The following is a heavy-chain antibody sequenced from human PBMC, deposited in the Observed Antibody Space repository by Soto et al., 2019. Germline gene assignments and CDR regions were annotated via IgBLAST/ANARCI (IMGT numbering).Heavy chain of an antibody. Sequence: PGGSLRLSCAASGFTFSSYGMHWVRQAPGKGLEWVAVISYDGSNKYYADSVKGRFTISRDNSKNTLYLQMNSLRAEDTAVYYCAKEHVEPSYSSSWDYYYYGMDVWGQGTTVTVSS. CDR3: AKEHVEPSYSSSWDYYYYGMDV. V-gene: IGHV3-30*18. CDR1: GFTFSSYG. D-gene: IGHD6-13*01. CDR2: ISYDGSNK. J-gene: IGHJ6*02.